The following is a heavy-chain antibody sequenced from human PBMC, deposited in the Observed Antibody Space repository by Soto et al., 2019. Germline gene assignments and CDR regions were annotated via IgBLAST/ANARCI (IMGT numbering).Heavy chain of an antibody. CDR2: ISSTTNYI. CDR3: ARESEDLTSNFDY. J-gene: IGHJ4*02. CDR1: GFTFGRYS. V-gene: IGHV3-21*01. Sequence: PGWSLRLSCAASGFTFGRYSMNWVRQAPGKGLEWVSSISSTTNYIYYADSMKGRFTVSRDNAKNSVYLDMNSLSAEDTAVYYCARESEDLTSNFDYWGQGTLVTGSS.